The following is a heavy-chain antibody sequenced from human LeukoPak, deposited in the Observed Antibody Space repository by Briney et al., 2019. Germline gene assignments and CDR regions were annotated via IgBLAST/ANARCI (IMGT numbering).Heavy chain of an antibody. V-gene: IGHV4-34*01. CDR1: GGSFSGYY. D-gene: IGHD6-13*01. CDR3: ARGYSPHDY. Sequence: SETLSLTCAGYGGSFSGYYWSWIRQPPGKGLEWIGEINHSGSTNYNPSLKSRVTISVDTSKNQFSLKLSSVTAADTAVYYCARGYSPHDYWGQGTLVTVSS. J-gene: IGHJ4*02. CDR2: INHSGST.